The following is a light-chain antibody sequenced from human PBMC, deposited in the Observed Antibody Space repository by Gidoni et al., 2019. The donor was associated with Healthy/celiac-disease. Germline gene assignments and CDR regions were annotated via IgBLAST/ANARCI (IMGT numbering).Light chain of an antibody. Sequence: EIVLTQSPATLSLSPGERATLSCRASQSVSSYLAWYQQKPGQAPRLLIYDASNRATGILARFSGSGSGTDFTLTINSLEPEDFAVNYCQQRSNWRTFGQXTKVEIK. CDR2: DAS. V-gene: IGKV3-11*01. CDR3: QQRSNWRT. J-gene: IGKJ1*01. CDR1: QSVSSY.